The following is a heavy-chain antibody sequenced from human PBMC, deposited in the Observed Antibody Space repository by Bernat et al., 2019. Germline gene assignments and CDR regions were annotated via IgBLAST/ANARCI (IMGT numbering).Heavy chain of an antibody. V-gene: IGHV4-31*03. CDR2: IYYSGST. J-gene: IGHJ4*02. Sequence: QVLLQKSGPRLVKPSQTLSLTCTVSGGSVRSFSHYWGWVRQHPGEGLEWIGYIYYSGSTFYNPSFKSRVTISLDTSGDQFSLELASVPAADTAVYFCARMDSGSGYRPNASYYFDSWGQGSLVTVSS. D-gene: IGHD6-25*01. CDR1: GGSVRSFSHY. CDR3: ARMDSGSGYRPNASYYFDS.